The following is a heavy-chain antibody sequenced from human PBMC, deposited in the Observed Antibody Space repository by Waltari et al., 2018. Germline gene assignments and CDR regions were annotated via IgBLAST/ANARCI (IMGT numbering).Heavy chain of an antibody. CDR2: IIPSFGAA. V-gene: IGHV1-69*08. D-gene: IGHD2-8*02. CDR1: GGTLSILS. J-gene: IGHJ6*02. Sequence: QAPLVQLAAELITLGSSLNLSCTPSGGTLSILSFRCARKARCHVLEWMGKIIPSFGAANDKQKFQGGVTITADKSTSTAYMELSSLRSGGTAGNCCACQSMVVYATHYYYYVMDVWGQGTTVTVSS. CDR3: ACQSMVVYATHYYYYVMDV.